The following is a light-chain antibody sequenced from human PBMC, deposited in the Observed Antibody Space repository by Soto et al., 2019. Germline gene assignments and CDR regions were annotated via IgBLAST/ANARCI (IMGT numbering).Light chain of an antibody. CDR3: QQYDSYSAT. CDR2: AAS. V-gene: IGKV1D-16*01. Sequence: DIQMTQSPSSLSAAIGDRVTITCRASQGISSWLAWYQQKPGKAPKLLIFAASSLQGGVPSKFSGSGSGTEFTLTISSLQPDDFATYYCQQYDSYSATFGQGTKVDIK. J-gene: IGKJ1*01. CDR1: QGISSW.